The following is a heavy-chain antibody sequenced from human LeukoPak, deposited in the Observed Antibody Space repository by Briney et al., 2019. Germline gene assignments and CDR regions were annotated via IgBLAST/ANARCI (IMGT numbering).Heavy chain of an antibody. D-gene: IGHD4-17*01. CDR1: GFTFDDYA. V-gene: IGHV3-43D*03. Sequence: GGSLRLSCAASGFTFDDYAMHWVRQAPGKGLEWVSLISWDGEITYYADSVKGRFTISRDNSRNSLYLQMNSLRAEDTALYYCAKGRGLTVTDYYFDYWGQGTLVTVSS. CDR2: ISWDGEIT. J-gene: IGHJ4*02. CDR3: AKGRGLTVTDYYFDY.